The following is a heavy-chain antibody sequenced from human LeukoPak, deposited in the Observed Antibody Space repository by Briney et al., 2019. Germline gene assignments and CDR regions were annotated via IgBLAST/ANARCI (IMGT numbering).Heavy chain of an antibody. V-gene: IGHV4-59*01. CDR3: ARDSYYGMDV. CDR1: GGSMTSYY. J-gene: IGHJ6*02. CDR2: VSHIGGT. Sequence: PAETLSLTCTVSGGSMTSYYWSWIRQPPGKGLEWIGFVSHIGGTNYNSSLRSRVTFSVDTSKSQFSLNLRSVTAADTAVYYCARDSYYGMDVWGQGTTVIVSS.